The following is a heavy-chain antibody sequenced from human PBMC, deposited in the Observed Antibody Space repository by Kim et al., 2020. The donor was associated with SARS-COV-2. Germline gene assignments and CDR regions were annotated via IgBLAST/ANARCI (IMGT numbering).Heavy chain of an antibody. J-gene: IGHJ3*02. CDR1: GFTFSNYI. D-gene: IGHD3-3*01. V-gene: IGHV3-30*03. Sequence: GGSLRLSCAASGFTFSNYIMHWVRQAPGKGLEWVALISEDGIRTYYADSVKGRFTISRDSSKTTLYLQMNSLRTEDTALYYCTREKTSEDFTMWGHGTMVTVSS. CDR2: ISEDGIRT. CDR3: TREKTSEDFTM.